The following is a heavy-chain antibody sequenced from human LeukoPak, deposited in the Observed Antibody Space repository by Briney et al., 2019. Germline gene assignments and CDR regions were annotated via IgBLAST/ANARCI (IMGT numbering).Heavy chain of an antibody. Sequence: SETLSLTCGVYGGSFSAYDYWIWIRQPPGKGLEWIGEFNHNGITSYNPSLKSRVTISIDTSKNQFSLKLNSVTAADTAVYYCASRIYMTIGNSAFDIWGQGTMVTVSS. J-gene: IGHJ3*02. D-gene: IGHD3-22*01. V-gene: IGHV4-34*01. CDR3: ASRIYMTIGNSAFDI. CDR2: FNHNGIT. CDR1: GGSFSAYDY.